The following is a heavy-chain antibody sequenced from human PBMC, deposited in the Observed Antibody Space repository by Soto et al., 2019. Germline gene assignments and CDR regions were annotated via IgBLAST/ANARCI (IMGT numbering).Heavy chain of an antibody. V-gene: IGHV1-46*01. Sequence: GASVKVSCKASGYSFTAYFMHWVRQAPGQGLEWMGIVHPSGGNTNYAQKFQGRVTMTWDTSTTTVYMELSSLRSDDTAVYYCARAPYSSSSFFSDYWGQGTPVTVSS. D-gene: IGHD6-6*01. CDR1: GYSFTAYF. CDR2: VHPSGGNT. CDR3: ARAPYSSSSFFSDY. J-gene: IGHJ4*02.